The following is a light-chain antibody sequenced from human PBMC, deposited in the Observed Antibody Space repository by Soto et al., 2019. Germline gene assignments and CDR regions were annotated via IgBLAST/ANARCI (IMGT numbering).Light chain of an antibody. CDR1: QSISSY. CDR2: AAS. J-gene: IGKJ5*01. CDR3: QQLFDSPIT. Sequence: DIQMTQSPSSLSASVGDRVTITCRASQSISSYLNWYQQKPGKAPKVLIYAASRLESGVPSRFSGSGSGTEFSLTITSLQPEDFATYYCQQLFDSPITFGQGTRLEIK. V-gene: IGKV1-39*01.